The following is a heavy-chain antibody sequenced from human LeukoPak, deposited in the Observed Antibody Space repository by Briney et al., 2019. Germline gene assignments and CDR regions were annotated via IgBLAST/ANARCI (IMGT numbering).Heavy chain of an antibody. Sequence: GGSLRLSCAASGFTFSSYGMHWVRQAPGKGLEWGAVIWYDGNNKYYADPVKGRFTISRDNSKNTLYLQMNGLRAEDAAVYYCARVQWLDNYYFDYWGQGTLVTVSS. CDR3: ARVQWLDNYYFDY. V-gene: IGHV3-33*01. D-gene: IGHD6-19*01. J-gene: IGHJ4*02. CDR1: GFTFSSYG. CDR2: IWYDGNNK.